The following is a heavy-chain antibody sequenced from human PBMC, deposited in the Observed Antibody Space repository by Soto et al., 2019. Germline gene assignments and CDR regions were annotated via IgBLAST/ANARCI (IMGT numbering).Heavy chain of an antibody. CDR3: AKVSYYYDSSGLNHIDY. CDR2: ISGSGGST. Sequence: GGSLRLSCAASGFTFSSYAMSWVRQAPGKGLERVSAISGSGGSTYYADSVKGRFTISRDNSKNTLYLQMNSLRAEDTAVYYCAKVSYYYDSSGLNHIDYWGQGTLVTVSS. D-gene: IGHD3-22*01. CDR1: GFTFSSYA. V-gene: IGHV3-23*01. J-gene: IGHJ4*02.